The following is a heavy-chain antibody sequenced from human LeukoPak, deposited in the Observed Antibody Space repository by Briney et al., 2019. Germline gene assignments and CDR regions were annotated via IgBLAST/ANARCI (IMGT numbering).Heavy chain of an antibody. CDR3: ARGRWGGSGSYYYFDY. V-gene: IGHV4-30-4*01. CDR2: IYYSGST. J-gene: IGHJ4*02. CDR1: GGSISSGDYY. D-gene: IGHD3-10*01. Sequence: PSETLSLTCTVSGGSISSGDYYWSWIRQPPGKGLEWIGYIYYSGSTYYNPSLKSRVTISVDTSKNQFSLKLSSVTAADTAMYYCARGRWGGSGSYYYFDYWGQGTLVTVSS.